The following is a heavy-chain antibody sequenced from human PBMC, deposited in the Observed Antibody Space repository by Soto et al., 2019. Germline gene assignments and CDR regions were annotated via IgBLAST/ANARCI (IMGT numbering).Heavy chain of an antibody. J-gene: IGHJ6*03. D-gene: IGHD4-17*01. CDR1: GFTFSSYA. V-gene: IGHV3-23*01. CDR3: AKGLSTVTRYYYYYYMDV. CDR2: ISGSGGST. Sequence: GGSLRLSCAASGFTFSSYAMSWVRQAPGKGLEWVSAISGSGGSTYYADSVKGRFTISRDNSKNTLYLQMNSLRAEDTAVYYCAKGLSTVTRYYYYYYMDVWGKGTTVTVSS.